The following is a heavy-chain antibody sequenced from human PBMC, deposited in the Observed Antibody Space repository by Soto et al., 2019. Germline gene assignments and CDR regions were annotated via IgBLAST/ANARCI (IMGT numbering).Heavy chain of an antibody. CDR2: ISPGDSGT. Sequence: GESLKISLKGFWYSLTNYWIGWVLHRPGRGLGWMGIISPGDSGTRYSPSFQGQVTISADKSISTAYLQLSSLKASDTAMYYCARRDCSSTSCYSWFDPWGQGTLVTVSS. CDR1: WYSLTNYW. J-gene: IGHJ5*02. CDR3: ARRDCSSTSCYSWFDP. D-gene: IGHD2-2*02. V-gene: IGHV5-51*01.